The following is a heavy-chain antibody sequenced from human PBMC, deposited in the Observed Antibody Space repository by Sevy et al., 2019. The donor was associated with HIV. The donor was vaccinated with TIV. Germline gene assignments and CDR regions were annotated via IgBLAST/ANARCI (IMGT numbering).Heavy chain of an antibody. CDR3: ARGGYYYDNAAYYAFDS. J-gene: IGHJ4*02. CDR1: GSTFSDYA. D-gene: IGHD3-22*01. Sequence: GGSLRLSCAASGSTFSDYAMHWVRQAPGKGLEWVAIIWSDGAYQYHGDSVKGRFTISRDNPKNTLYLQMNSLRVDDTAVYFCARGGYYYDNAAYYAFDSWGQGTLVTVSS. CDR2: IWSDGAYQ. V-gene: IGHV3-33*01.